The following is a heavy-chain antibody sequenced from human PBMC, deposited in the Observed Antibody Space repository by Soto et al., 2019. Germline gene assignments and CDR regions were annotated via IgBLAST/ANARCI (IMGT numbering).Heavy chain of an antibody. CDR1: GFTFSSYA. CDR2: ISYDGSNK. Sequence: QVQLVEAGGGVVQPGRSLRLSCAASGFTFSSYAMHWVRQAPGKGLEWVAVISYDGSNKYYADSVKGRFTISRDNSKNTLYLQMNRLRAEDTAVYYCARGVLGSALIDYWGQGTLVTVSS. CDR3: ARGVLGSALIDY. V-gene: IGHV3-30-3*01. J-gene: IGHJ4*02. D-gene: IGHD2-15*01.